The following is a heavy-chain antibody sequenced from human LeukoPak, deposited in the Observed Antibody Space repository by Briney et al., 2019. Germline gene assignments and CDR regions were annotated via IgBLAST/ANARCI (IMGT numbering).Heavy chain of an antibody. D-gene: IGHD3-22*01. CDR3: ARDRQGYYYDSSGDRS. CDR2: IYYSGST. CDR1: GGSISSSGYY. Sequence: PSETLSLTCTVSGGSISSSGYYWGWIRQPPGKGLEWIGSIYYSGSTYYNPSLKSRVTISVDTSKNQFSLKLSSVTAADTAVYYCARDRQGYYYDSSGDRSWGQGTLVTVSS. V-gene: IGHV4-39*07. J-gene: IGHJ5*02.